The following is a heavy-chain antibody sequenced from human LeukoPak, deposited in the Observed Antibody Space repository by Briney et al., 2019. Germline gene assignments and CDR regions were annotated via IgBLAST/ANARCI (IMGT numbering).Heavy chain of an antibody. J-gene: IGHJ4*02. CDR3: TRQRYYYGSGSYSNEYYFDY. Sequence: GGSLRLSCAASGFTFSGSAMHWVRQASGKGLEWVGRIRSKANSYATAYAASVKGRFTISRDDSKNTAYLQMNSLKTEDTAVYYCTRQRYYYGSGSYSNEYYFDYWGQGTLVTVSS. CDR2: IRSKANSYAT. V-gene: IGHV3-73*01. D-gene: IGHD3-10*01. CDR1: GFTFSGSA.